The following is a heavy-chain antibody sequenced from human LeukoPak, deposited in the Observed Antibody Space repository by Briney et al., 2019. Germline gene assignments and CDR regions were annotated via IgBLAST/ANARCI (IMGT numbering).Heavy chain of an antibody. CDR3: ARYKSYSSSSNYYYGMDV. J-gene: IGHJ6*02. CDR1: GGSISSYY. D-gene: IGHD6-13*01. V-gene: IGHV4-59*08. CDR2: IYYSGIT. Sequence: SETLSLTCTVSGGSISSYYWSWIRQPPGKGLEWIGYIYYSGITDYNPSLKSRVIISVDTSKNQFSLKLSSVTAADTAVYYCARYKSYSSSSNYYYGMDVWGQGTTVTVSS.